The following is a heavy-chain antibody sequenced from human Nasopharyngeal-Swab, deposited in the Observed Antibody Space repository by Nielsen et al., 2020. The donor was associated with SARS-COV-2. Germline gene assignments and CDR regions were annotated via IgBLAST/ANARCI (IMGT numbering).Heavy chain of an antibody. V-gene: IGHV3-53*01. D-gene: IGHD5-18*01. CDR2: IYSGGST. Sequence: GGSLRLSCAASGFTVSSNYMRWVRQAPGKGLEWVSIIYSGGSTFYADSVRGRFTISRDNSKNTLFLQMNSLRAEDTAVYYCARLYNYASSYFDYWGQGTLVTVSS. CDR3: ARLYNYASSYFDY. CDR1: GFTVSSNY. J-gene: IGHJ4*02.